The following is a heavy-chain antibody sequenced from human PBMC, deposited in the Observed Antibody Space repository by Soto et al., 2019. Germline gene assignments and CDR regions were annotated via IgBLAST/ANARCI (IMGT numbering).Heavy chain of an antibody. CDR2: INHSGST. D-gene: IGHD3-22*01. V-gene: IGHV4-34*01. CDR1: GGSFSGYY. Sequence: QVQLQQWGAGLLKPSETLSLTCAVYGGSFSGYYWSWIRQPPGKGLEWIGEINHSGSTNYNPSLKSRVTISVDTSKNQSSLKLSSVTAADTAVYYCARGGWYDSSGYYPHYFDYWGQGTLVTVSS. CDR3: ARGGWYDSSGYYPHYFDY. J-gene: IGHJ4*02.